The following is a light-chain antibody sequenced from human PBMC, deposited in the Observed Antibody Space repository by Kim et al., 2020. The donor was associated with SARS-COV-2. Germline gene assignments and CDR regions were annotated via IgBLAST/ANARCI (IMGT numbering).Light chain of an antibody. J-gene: IGKJ4*01. CDR2: KVS. V-gene: IGKV2-30*01. Sequence: DVIMTQSPLSLPVTLGQPASISCRSSQSLVFSDGKTYLNWFHQRPGQSPRRLICKVSNRDSGVPDRFSGSGSGTDFTLKISRVEAEDVGVYYCMYGTHWPPSFTFGGGTKVDIK. CDR3: MYGTHWPPSFT. CDR1: QSLVFSDGKTY.